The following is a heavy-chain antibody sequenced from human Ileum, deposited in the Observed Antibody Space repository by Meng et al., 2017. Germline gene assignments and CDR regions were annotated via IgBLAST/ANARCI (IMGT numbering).Heavy chain of an antibody. CDR3: VRASYYFDY. J-gene: IGHJ4*02. CDR1: GFTFSSHS. CDR2: INSDASST. V-gene: IGHV3-74*01. Sequence: GESLKISCAASGFTFSSHSMYWVRQAPGKGLVWVSRINSDASSTTYADSVKGRFTTSRDNAKNTLYLQMNSLRAEDTAVYYCVRASYYFDYWSQGTLVTVSS.